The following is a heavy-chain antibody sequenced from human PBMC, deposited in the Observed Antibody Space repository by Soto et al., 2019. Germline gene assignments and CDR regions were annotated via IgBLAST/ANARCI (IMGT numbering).Heavy chain of an antibody. Sequence: PGEALKISCKGSGYSFTRYWISWVRQMPGKGLEWMGRIDPSDSYTSYRPSVQGHVTISVDKFISTAYLQWSSLQASDTAMYYCARHSASPYSSIWTFHFWGQGTLVTVSS. CDR2: IDPSDSYT. D-gene: IGHD6-13*01. CDR1: GYSFTRYW. V-gene: IGHV5-10-1*01. CDR3: ARHSASPYSSIWTFHF. J-gene: IGHJ4*02.